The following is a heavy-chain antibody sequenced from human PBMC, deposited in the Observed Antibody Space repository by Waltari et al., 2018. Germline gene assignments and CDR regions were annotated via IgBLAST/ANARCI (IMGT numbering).Heavy chain of an antibody. V-gene: IGHV3-7*01. J-gene: IGHJ3*02. D-gene: IGHD3-22*01. CDR1: GFTLSNYW. CDR2: IMTDGREE. CDR3: VRDQWFAFDI. Sequence: EVQLVESGGGLVQPGGSLRLSCAASGFTLSNYWMCWVRQAPGKGPEWVANIMTDGREEYYVDSVRGRFTISRDNAKNSLYLQMNSLRPEDTAVYYCVRDQWFAFDIWGQGTMVTVSS.